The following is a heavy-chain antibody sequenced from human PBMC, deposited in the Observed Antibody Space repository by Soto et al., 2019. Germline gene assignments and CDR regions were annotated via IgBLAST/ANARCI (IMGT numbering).Heavy chain of an antibody. V-gene: IGHV3-23*01. CDR3: VRDMQLWRLDS. Sequence: LRLSCAASGFTFSSYAMSWVRQAPGKGLEWVSAISGSGGSTYYADSVKGRFTISRDNSKNTLSLQMSSLRGDDTAVYYCVRDMQLWRLDSWGQGTLVTVSS. J-gene: IGHJ4*02. CDR2: ISGSGGST. D-gene: IGHD2-15*01. CDR1: GFTFSSYA.